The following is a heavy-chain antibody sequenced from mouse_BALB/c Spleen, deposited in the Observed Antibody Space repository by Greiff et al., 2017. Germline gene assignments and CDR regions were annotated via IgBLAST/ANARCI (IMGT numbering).Heavy chain of an antibody. CDR2: ISSGGST. V-gene: IGHV5-6-5*01. Sequence: EVQLVESGGGLVKPGGSLKLSCAASGFTFSSYAMSWVRQTPEKRLEWVASISSGGSTYYPDSVKGRFTISRDNARNILYLQMSSLRSEDTAMYYCARGEGYYAYFDVWGAGTTVTVSS. CDR3: ARGEGYYAYFDV. J-gene: IGHJ1*01. D-gene: IGHD2-3*01. CDR1: GFTFSSYA.